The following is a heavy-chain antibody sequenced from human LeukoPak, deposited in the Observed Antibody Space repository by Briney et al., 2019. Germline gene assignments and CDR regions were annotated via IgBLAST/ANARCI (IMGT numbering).Heavy chain of an antibody. V-gene: IGHV1-69-2*01. CDR2: VNPEDGET. CDR3: VTDTQVAPGDIIMFRDY. D-gene: IGHD3-10*01. J-gene: IGHJ4*02. Sequence: ASVTVSCTASGYRFTDYYIYWVQQAPGKGLEWMGRVNPEDGETVYAEKFKDRLTMTADTSTNTAYMELTSLRSADTAVYYCVTDTQVAPGDIIMFRDYWGQGALVTVSS. CDR1: GYRFTDYY.